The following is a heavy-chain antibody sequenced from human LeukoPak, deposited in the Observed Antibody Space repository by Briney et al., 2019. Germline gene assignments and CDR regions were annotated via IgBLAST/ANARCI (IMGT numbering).Heavy chain of an antibody. V-gene: IGHV4-34*01. CDR2: INHNGTT. CDR3: ARFIDEIDNWFDP. D-gene: IGHD3-16*02. CDR1: GGSFNNSY. J-gene: IGHJ5*02. Sequence: KPSETLSLTCAAYGGSFNNSYWTWIRQSPGKGLEWIGEINHNGTTRYNKPLKSRVTISIDTSKNQFSLKLSSVTAADTAVYYCARFIDEIDNWFDPWGQGTLVTVSS.